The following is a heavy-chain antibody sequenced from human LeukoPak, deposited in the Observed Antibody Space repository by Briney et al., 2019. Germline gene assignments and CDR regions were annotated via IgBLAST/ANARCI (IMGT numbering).Heavy chain of an antibody. CDR3: ASLPHCSSSSCPSY. Sequence: SETLSLTCTVSGDSISSYYWSWIRQHPGKGLEWIGYVYYSGYTYYNPYYNPSLKSRVTISVDTSKNQFSLNLRSVTAADTAVYYCASLPHCSSSSCPSYWGQGTLVTVSS. V-gene: IGHV4-59*06. J-gene: IGHJ4*02. CDR1: GDSISSYY. CDR2: VYYSGYT. D-gene: IGHD2-2*01.